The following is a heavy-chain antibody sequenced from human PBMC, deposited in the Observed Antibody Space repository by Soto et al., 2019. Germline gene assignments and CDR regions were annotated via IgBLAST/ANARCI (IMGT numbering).Heavy chain of an antibody. CDR3: ARTAKALASATHWYFDL. D-gene: IGHD2-15*01. V-gene: IGHV3-74*01. Sequence: EVQLVESGGGLVQPGGSLRLSCAASGFTFSSYWMHWVRQAPGKGLVWVSRVNSDGSTTTYADSVKGRFTISRDNAKNKLDLQMNSLRAEDTAVYYCARTAKALASATHWYFDLWGRGTLVTVSS. CDR2: VNSDGSTT. J-gene: IGHJ2*01. CDR1: GFTFSSYW.